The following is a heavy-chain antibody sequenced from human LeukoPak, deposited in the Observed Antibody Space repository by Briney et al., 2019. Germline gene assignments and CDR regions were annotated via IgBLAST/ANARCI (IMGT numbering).Heavy chain of an antibody. CDR1: GGSISSGGYY. J-gene: IGHJ4*02. D-gene: IGHD2-15*01. V-gene: IGHV4-31*03. CDR3: ARDTPRYCSGGSCYRHWYFDY. Sequence: PSETLSLTCTVSGGSISSGGYYWSWIRQHPGKGLEWIGYVYYSGSTYYNPSLKSRVTISVDTSKNQFSLKLSSVTAADTAVYYCARDTPRYCSGGSCYRHWYFDYWGQGTLVTVSS. CDR2: VYYSGST.